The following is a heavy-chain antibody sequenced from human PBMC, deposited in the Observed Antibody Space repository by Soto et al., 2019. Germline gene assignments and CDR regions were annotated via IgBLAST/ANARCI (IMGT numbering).Heavy chain of an antibody. J-gene: IGHJ6*02. CDR2: IMPIFRTP. D-gene: IGHD1-1*01. V-gene: IGHV1-69*12. CDR1: GGTFRNSA. Sequence: HVQLEQSGAEVKKPGSSVKVSCKASGGTFRNSAISWVRQAPGQGLEWMGGIMPIFRTPDYAHKFQGRVTITADESTSTAYMELSGLRSDDTAVYYCARDNDLPQLGGNYYYILDVWGHGATVPVSS. CDR3: ARDNDLPQLGGNYYYILDV.